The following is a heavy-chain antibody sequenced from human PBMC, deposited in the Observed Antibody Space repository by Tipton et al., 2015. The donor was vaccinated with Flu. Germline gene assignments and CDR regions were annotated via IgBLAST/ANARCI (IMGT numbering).Heavy chain of an antibody. CDR3: ARGMVQGDVLPPEFDY. CDR2: ISAYNGNT. D-gene: IGHD3-10*01. V-gene: IGHV1-18*01. Sequence: QLVQSGAEVKKPGASVKVSCKASGYTFTSYGISWGRQAPGQGLEWMGWISAYNGNTNYAQKLQGRVTMTTDTSTSTAYMELRSLRSDDTAGYYCARGMVQGDVLPPEFDYWGQGTLVTVSS. J-gene: IGHJ4*02. CDR1: GYTFTSYG.